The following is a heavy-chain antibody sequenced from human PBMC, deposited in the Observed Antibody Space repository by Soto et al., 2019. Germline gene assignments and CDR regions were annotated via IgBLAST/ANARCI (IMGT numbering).Heavy chain of an antibody. J-gene: IGHJ4*02. CDR1: GDTFSFYT. CDR3: ATSYGSGSSPFDY. Sequence: QVQLVQSGAEVKKPGSSVKVSCKASGDTFSFYTLNWIRQAPGQGFEWVGRVNPILAMSSSAHKFQGRVSKFADKSKGNAYMELRRLRSDDKGVYYCATSYGSGSSPFDYWGQGTLVTVSS. CDR2: VNPILAMS. V-gene: IGHV1-69*02. D-gene: IGHD3-10*01.